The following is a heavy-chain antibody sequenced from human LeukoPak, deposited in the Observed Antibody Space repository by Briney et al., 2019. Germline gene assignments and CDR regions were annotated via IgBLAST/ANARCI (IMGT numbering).Heavy chain of an antibody. J-gene: IGHJ6*03. CDR3: AREIKMGHYYMDV. V-gene: IGHV3-7*01. Sequence: PGGSLRLSCAASGFTFSSYWMSWVRQAPGKGLEWVANIKQDESEKYYVDSVKGRFTISRDNAKNSLYLQMNSRRAEDTAVYYCAREIKMGHYYMDVWGKGATVTVSS. CDR1: GFTFSSYW. CDR2: IKQDESEK. D-gene: IGHD5-24*01.